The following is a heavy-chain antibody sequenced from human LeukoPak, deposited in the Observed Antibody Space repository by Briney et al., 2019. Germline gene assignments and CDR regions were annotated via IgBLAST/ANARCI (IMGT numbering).Heavy chain of an antibody. J-gene: IGHJ4*02. CDR3: ARGLEGAYDY. CDR2: IIPIFGTA. CDR1: GGTFSSYA. Sequence: ASVKVSCKASGGTFSSYAISWVRQAPEQGLEWMGGIIPIFGTANYAQKFQGRVTITADESTSTAYMELSSLRSEDTAVYYCARGLEGAYDYWGQGTLVTVSS. D-gene: IGHD3-3*01. V-gene: IGHV1-69*13.